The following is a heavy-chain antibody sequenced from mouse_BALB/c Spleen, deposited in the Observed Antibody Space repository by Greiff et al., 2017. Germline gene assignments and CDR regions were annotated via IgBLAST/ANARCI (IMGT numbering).Heavy chain of an antibody. CDR2: INPYNDGT. CDR1: GYTFTSYV. V-gene: IGHV1-14*01. Sequence: LQESGPELVKPGASVKMSCTASGYTFTSYVMHWVKQKPGQGLEWIGYINPYNDGTKYNEKFKGKATLTSDKSSSTAYMELSSLTSEDSAVYWCASIGLAYWGQGTLVTVSA. D-gene: IGHD3-3*01. J-gene: IGHJ3*01. CDR3: ASIGLAY.